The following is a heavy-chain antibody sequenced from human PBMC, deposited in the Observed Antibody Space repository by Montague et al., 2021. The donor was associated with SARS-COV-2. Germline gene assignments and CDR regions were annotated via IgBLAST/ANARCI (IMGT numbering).Heavy chain of an antibody. CDR2: INHSGST. CDR1: GGSFSGYY. Sequence: SETLSLTCAVYGGSFSGYYWTGIRQSPRKGLEWIGEINHSGSTNYNPSLKSRLTISVDTSKKQFSLKLNSMTAADTAVYYCARGADYDFWSGFLRYKWFDPWGLGTPVTVSS. V-gene: IGHV4-34*01. J-gene: IGHJ5*02. D-gene: IGHD3-3*01. CDR3: ARGADYDFWSGFLRYKWFDP.